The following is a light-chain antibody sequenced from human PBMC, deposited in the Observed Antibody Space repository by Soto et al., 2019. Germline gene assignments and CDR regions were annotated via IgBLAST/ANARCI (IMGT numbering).Light chain of an antibody. CDR3: QQYGTSPFT. CDR2: GAS. Sequence: VLTQSPDTLSLSPGERATLSCRASERISSNFLAWYQQRPGQAPRLLIYGASTRASGIADRFSGSGSGTDFALTISRLEPEDFAVFYCQQYGTSPFTFGPGTTVEIK. J-gene: IGKJ3*01. CDR1: ERISSNF. V-gene: IGKV3-20*01.